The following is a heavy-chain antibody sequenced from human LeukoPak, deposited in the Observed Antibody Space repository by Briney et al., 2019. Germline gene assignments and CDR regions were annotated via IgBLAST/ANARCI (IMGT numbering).Heavy chain of an antibody. D-gene: IGHD5-24*01. CDR2: ISKDGGNK. Sequence: GGSLRLSCAASGFTFDEHDMYWVRQVPGKGLEWVCLISKDGGNKHYADSVKGRFSISRDNNRNSLSLQMNSLRSEDTALYFCAERSGAPNNFDYWGQGALVTVSS. J-gene: IGHJ4*02. CDR3: AERSGAPNNFDY. V-gene: IGHV3-43*02. CDR1: GFTFDEHD.